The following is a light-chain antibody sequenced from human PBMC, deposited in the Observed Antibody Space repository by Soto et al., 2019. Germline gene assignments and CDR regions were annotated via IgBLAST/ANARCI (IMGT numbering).Light chain of an antibody. V-gene: IGKV1-8*01. CDR2: TAS. CDR3: QQSSTYPLT. CDR1: QGISSY. J-gene: IGKJ4*01. Sequence: AIRMTQSPSSFSASTGDRVTITCRASQGISSYLAWYQQKPGKAPKLLIYTASTLQSGVPSRFSGSGSGTDFTLTITSLQSEDCATYYCQQSSTYPLTFGGGNKVEIK.